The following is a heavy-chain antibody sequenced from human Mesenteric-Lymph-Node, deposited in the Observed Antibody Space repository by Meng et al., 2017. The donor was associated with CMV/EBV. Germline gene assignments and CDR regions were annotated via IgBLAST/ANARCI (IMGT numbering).Heavy chain of an antibody. V-gene: IGHV4-30-4*01. CDR3: ARHHGIAAAGDFDY. CDR2: IYYNGNT. D-gene: IGHD6-13*01. J-gene: IGHJ4*02. CDR1: GGSISGAAYY. Sequence: SETLSLTCAVSGGSISGAAYYWSWIRQRPGEGLQWIGYIYYNGNTYYNPSLKSRVTMSVDTSKNQFSLKLSSVTAADTAVYYCARHHGIAAAGDFDYWGQGTLVTVSS.